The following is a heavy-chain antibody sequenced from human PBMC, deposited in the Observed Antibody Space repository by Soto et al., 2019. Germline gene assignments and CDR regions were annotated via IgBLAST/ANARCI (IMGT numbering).Heavy chain of an antibody. CDR2: SSLSGNT. Sequence: SETLSLTCAVSGDSITPFSCSCFRHPALGGLEWIGRSSLSGNTDYNPSLRSRLTMSFDTSKSQFSLRLTSVTAADTAVYYCAREAKQRLGYYYIGLDVWGQGTTVTVS. CDR3: AREAKQRLGYYYIGLDV. D-gene: IGHD3-10*01. V-gene: IGHV4-4*07. CDR1: GDSITPFS. J-gene: IGHJ6*02.